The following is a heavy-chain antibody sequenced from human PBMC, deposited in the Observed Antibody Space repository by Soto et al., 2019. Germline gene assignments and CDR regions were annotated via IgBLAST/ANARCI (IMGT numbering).Heavy chain of an antibody. CDR3: ASDSGLYCGGDCSPYYCGMDV. V-gene: IGHV4-31*03. D-gene: IGHD2-21*02. CDR1: GGTISSGGYY. CDR2: IYYSGST. Sequence: PSETLSLTCTVSGGTISSGGYYWSWIRQHPGKGLEWIGYIYYSGSTYYNPSLKSRVTISVDTSKNQFSLKLSSVTAADTAVYYFASDSGLYCGGDCSPYYCGMDVWGQGTAVTVSS. J-gene: IGHJ6*02.